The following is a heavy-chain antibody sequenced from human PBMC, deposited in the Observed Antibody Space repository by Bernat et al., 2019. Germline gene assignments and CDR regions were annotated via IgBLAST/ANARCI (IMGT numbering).Heavy chain of an antibody. Sequence: QVQLQESGPGLVKPSQTLSLTCTVSGGSISSGGYYWSWIRQHPGKGLEWIGYIYYSGSTYYNPSLKSRVTISVDTSKNQFSLKLSSVTAADTAVYYCARTHEMDFNSPDALDIWGQGTMVTVSS. CDR3: ARTHEMDFNSPDALDI. CDR1: GGSISSGGYY. J-gene: IGHJ3*02. V-gene: IGHV4-31*03. CDR2: IYYSGST. D-gene: IGHD3-3*01.